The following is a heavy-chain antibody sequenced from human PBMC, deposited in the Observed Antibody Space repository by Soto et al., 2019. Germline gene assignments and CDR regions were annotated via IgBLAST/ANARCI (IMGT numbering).Heavy chain of an antibody. Sequence: GAALKISCKRSGYNFSKFWIGWSRQMPGKGLEWIGIIYPGDSDIRFSPAFEGQVIISDDKSITTAYLQWNSLKASDTAIYYCARRGDGFQSRGNIPYWGQGTLVNVSS. D-gene: IGHD2-21*01. CDR2: IYPGDSDI. CDR3: ARRGDGFQSRGNIPY. J-gene: IGHJ4*02. CDR1: GYNFSKFW. V-gene: IGHV5-51*01.